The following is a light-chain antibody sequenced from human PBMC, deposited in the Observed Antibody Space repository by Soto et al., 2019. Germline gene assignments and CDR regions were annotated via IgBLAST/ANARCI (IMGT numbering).Light chain of an antibody. CDR3: QQYTSYSPT. V-gene: IGKV1-5*01. J-gene: IGKJ1*01. CDR1: QSVSTW. CDR2: DAS. Sequence: DIQMTQSPSSLSASVGDTVTITCWASQSVSTWLAWYQQKPGKAPKLLIYDASKLESGVPSRFSGSGSGTELTLTISGLQAEDSATYYCQQYTSYSPTFGQGTTVEV.